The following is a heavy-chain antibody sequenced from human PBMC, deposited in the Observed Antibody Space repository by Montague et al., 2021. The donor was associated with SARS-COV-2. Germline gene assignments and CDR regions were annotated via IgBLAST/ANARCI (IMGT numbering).Heavy chain of an antibody. Sequence: SETLSLTCTVSGGSISSYYWSWIRQPPGEGLEWLGSISYSGYTNYNSSLKSRVTISIDTSKNQFSLRLTSVSAADTAVYYCARRYGSAFDYWGQGTLVTVSS. D-gene: IGHD3-10*01. J-gene: IGHJ4*02. CDR2: ISYSGYT. CDR1: GGSISSYY. V-gene: IGHV4-59*08. CDR3: ARRYGSAFDY.